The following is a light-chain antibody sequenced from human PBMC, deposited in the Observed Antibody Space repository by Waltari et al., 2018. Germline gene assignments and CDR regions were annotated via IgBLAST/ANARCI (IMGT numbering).Light chain of an antibody. Sequence: SALTQPRSVSGSPGQSVTISCTGSNSHIGAYYYVSWYQPHPGRAPKLMIYDVNKRPSGVPRRFSGSKSGNTASLTISGLQAEDETDYYCSSYAGGSLFVFGDGTKVTVL. CDR3: SSYAGGSLFV. V-gene: IGLV2-11*01. CDR2: DVN. J-gene: IGLJ1*01. CDR1: NSHIGAYYY.